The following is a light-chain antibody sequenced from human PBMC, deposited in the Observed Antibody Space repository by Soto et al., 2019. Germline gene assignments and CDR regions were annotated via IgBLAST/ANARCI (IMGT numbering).Light chain of an antibody. V-gene: IGKV1-9*01. CDR2: AAS. CDR3: QQLNSYRAT. Sequence: IQLTQSPSSLSASVGDRVTITCRASQGISSYLAWYQQKPGKAPKLLIYAASTLQSGGPSRFSGSGSGTDFTLTISSLEIVDFATYSCQQLNSYRATFGGGTKVEIK. CDR1: QGISSY. J-gene: IGKJ4*01.